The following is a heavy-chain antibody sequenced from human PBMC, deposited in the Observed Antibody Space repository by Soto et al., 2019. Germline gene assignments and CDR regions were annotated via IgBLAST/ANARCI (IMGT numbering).Heavy chain of an antibody. Sequence: SVPTLVNPTETLTLTCTFSGFSLTSPGMCVSWIRQPPGKALEWLALIERDDDDKYYSTSLKTRLTISKDTRKNQVVLTMANMDPADTGTYYCARSIRGPRRFNGMDVWGQGTTVTVSS. CDR3: ARSIRGPRRFNGMDV. D-gene: IGHD1-20*01. V-gene: IGHV2-70*13. CDR2: IERDDDDK. J-gene: IGHJ6*02. CDR1: GFSLTSPGMC.